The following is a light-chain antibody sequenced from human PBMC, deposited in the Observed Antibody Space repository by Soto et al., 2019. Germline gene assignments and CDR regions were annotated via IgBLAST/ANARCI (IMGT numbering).Light chain of an antibody. Sequence: EILMTQSPATLSVSPGETVTFSCRASRSVSNRLAWYQHKPGQAPRLLISGASNGATGIPPKFSGSGSGTEFTLTVDSLQSDDIAVYYCQRYYNWPVTFGGGTKVDIK. V-gene: IGKV3-15*01. J-gene: IGKJ4*01. CDR1: RSVSNR. CDR2: GAS. CDR3: QRYYNWPVT.